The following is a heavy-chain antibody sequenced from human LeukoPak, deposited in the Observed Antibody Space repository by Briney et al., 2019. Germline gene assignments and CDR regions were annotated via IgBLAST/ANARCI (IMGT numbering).Heavy chain of an antibody. D-gene: IGHD2-2*02. CDR3: ARTVYCSSTSCYNTFDY. CDR1: GDSVSSNSAA. V-gene: IGHV6-1*01. CDR2: TYYRSKWYN. J-gene: IGHJ4*02. Sequence: SQTLSLTCAISGDSVSSNSAAWNWIRQSPSRGLEWLGRTYYRSKWYNDYAVSVKSRITINPDTSKNQFSLQLNSVTPEDTAVYYCARTVYCSSTSCYNTFDYWGQGTLATVSP.